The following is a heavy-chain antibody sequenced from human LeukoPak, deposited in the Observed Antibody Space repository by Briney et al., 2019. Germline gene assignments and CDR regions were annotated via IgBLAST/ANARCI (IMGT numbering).Heavy chain of an antibody. CDR1: GFTFSSNG. Sequence: GGSLRLSCAASGFTFSSNGMHWVRQAPGKGLEWAAVVSFDGSNKYFEDSVKGRFSISRDNSRNTLYLQMNSLRAEDTAVYYCARAGRGWFGSMDVWGQGTTVTVSS. CDR3: ARAGRGWFGSMDV. D-gene: IGHD3-10*01. V-gene: IGHV3-33*01. J-gene: IGHJ6*02. CDR2: VSFDGSNK.